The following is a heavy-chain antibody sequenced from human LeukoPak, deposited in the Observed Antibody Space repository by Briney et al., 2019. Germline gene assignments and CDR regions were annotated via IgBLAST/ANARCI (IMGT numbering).Heavy chain of an antibody. CDR2: ISTNGGST. D-gene: IGHD3-22*01. V-gene: IGHV3-64*01. CDR3: ARGDSMIVVVKSFYS. CDR1: GFTFSSYS. J-gene: IGHJ4*02. Sequence: PGGSLRLSCAASGFTFSSYSMHWVRQAPGKGLEYVSAISTNGGSTYYANSVKGRFTTSRDNSKNTLYLQMGSLRAEDMAMYYCARGDSMIVVVKSFYSWGQGTLGTVSS.